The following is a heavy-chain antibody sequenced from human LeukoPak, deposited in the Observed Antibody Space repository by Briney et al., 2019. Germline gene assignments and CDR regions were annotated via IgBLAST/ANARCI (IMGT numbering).Heavy chain of an antibody. J-gene: IGHJ3*02. Sequence: SGPTLVNPTQTLTLTCTFSGFSLSTPGMCVAWIRQPPGKALEWLAPIDWDDDKFYSTSLKTRLTISKDTSKNQVVLTMTNMDPVDTATYYCARILSVGDRGFDAFDIWGPGTMVTVSS. CDR3: ARILSVGDRGFDAFDI. D-gene: IGHD3-16*01. CDR2: IDWDDDK. V-gene: IGHV2-70*17. CDR1: GFSLSTPGMC.